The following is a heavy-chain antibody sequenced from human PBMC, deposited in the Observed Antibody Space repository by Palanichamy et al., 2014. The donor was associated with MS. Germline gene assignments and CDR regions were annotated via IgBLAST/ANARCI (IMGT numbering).Heavy chain of an antibody. D-gene: IGHD5-18*01. CDR1: GFTFSSYA. Sequence: QVQLVESGGGVVQPGRSLRLSCAASGFTFSSYAMHWVRQAPGKGLEWVAVISYDGSNKYYADSVKGRFTISRDNSKNTLYLQMNSLRAEDTAVYYCARGQVETVMGLFDYWGQGTLVTVSS. CDR3: ARGQVETVMGLFDY. V-gene: IGHV3-30*04. J-gene: IGHJ4*02. CDR2: ISYDGSNK.